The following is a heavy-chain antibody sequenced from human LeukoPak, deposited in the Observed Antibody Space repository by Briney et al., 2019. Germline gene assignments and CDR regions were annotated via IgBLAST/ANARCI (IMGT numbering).Heavy chain of an antibody. V-gene: IGHV3-74*01. D-gene: IGHD6-19*01. J-gene: IGHJ4*02. CDR1: GFTLSSYW. CDR2: INSDGSST. Sequence: PGGSLRLSCAASGFTLSSYWMHWVRQAPGKGLVWVSRINSDGSSTSYADSVKGRFTISRDNAKNTLYLQMNSLRAEDTAVYYCARLLSGWNFCYFDYWGQGTLVTVSS. CDR3: ARLLSGWNFCYFDY.